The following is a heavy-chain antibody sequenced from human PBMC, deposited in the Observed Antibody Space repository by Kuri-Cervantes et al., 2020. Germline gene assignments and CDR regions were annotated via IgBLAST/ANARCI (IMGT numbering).Heavy chain of an antibody. CDR2: IKQDGSEK. Sequence: GESLKISCTASGFTFGDYAMSWVRQAPGKGLEWVANIKQDGSEKYYVDSVKGRFTISRDNAKNSLYLQMNSLRAEDTAVYYCAGGQWLDAPFDYWGQGTLVTVSS. D-gene: IGHD6-19*01. CDR3: AGGQWLDAPFDY. V-gene: IGHV3-7*01. J-gene: IGHJ4*02. CDR1: GFTFGDYA.